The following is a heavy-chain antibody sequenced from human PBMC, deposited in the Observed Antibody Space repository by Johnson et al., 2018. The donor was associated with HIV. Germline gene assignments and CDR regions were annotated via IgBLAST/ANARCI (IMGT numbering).Heavy chain of an antibody. CDR3: ARDHLRRSHAFDI. V-gene: IGHV3-30*03. J-gene: IGHJ3*02. Sequence: QVQLVESGGGVVQPGRSLRLSCAASGFTFSSYGMHWVRQAPGKGLEWVAVISYDGTNKYYADSVKGRITISRDNSKYTLYLQMNSLRAEDTAVYYCARDHLRRSHAFDIWGQGTMVTVSS. CDR2: ISYDGTNK. CDR1: GFTFSSYG. D-gene: IGHD2-15*01.